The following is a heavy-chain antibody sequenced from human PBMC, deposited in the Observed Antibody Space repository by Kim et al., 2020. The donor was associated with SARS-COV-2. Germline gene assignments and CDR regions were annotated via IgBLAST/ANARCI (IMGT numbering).Heavy chain of an antibody. CDR2: IKTKANSKTA. J-gene: IGHJ4*01. D-gene: IGHD2-2*01. V-gene: IGHV3-72*01. CDR1: GFTFSNSC. Sequence: GGSLRLSCAASGFTFSNSCMHWVRQAPGKGLEWVARIKTKANSKTAAYAAPVKGSFTIARYDSKNMTLLHMQSLKTEATAAYYCALVSATKVDRPYDFD. CDR3: ALVSATKVDRPYDFD.